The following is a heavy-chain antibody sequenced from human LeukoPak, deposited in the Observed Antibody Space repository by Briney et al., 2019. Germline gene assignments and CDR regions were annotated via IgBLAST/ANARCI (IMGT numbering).Heavy chain of an antibody. Sequence: PGGSLRLSCAASGFTFSSYAMSWVRQAPGKGLEWVSAISGSGGSTYYADSVKGRFTISRDNSKNTLYLQMNSLRAEDTAVYYCAKDLAVVVPAAMPTDAFDIWGQGTMVTVSS. J-gene: IGHJ3*02. V-gene: IGHV3-23*01. CDR2: ISGSGGST. CDR1: GFTFSSYA. CDR3: AKDLAVVVPAAMPTDAFDI. D-gene: IGHD2-2*01.